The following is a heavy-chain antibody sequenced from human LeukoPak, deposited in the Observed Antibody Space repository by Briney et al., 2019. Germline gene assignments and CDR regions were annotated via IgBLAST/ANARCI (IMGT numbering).Heavy chain of an antibody. CDR1: GFPLSSYS. V-gene: IGHV3-48*01. J-gene: IGHJ4*02. Sequence: GGSLRLSGAASGFPLSSYSINCLRQATGKGLEWVSYINIDSITVNYADSVKGRFTISRDNAKNSLYLQMNSLRAEDTAVYYCSTAKFDNWGQGTLVTVSS. CDR3: STAKFDN. CDR2: INIDSITV.